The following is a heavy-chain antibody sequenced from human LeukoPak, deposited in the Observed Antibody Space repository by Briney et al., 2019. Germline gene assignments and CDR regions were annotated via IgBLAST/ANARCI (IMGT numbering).Heavy chain of an antibody. D-gene: IGHD2-8*02. J-gene: IGHJ4*02. CDR1: GFTSSIYW. Sequence: GGSLRLSCAASGFTSSIYWMNWVRQAPGKGLEWVANIKEDGSDKDYVDSVKGRFTISRDNAKNSLYLQLNSLRAEDTAVYYCALLVSPTSSLDYWGQGTLVTVSS. CDR3: ALLVSPTSSLDY. CDR2: IKEDGSDK. V-gene: IGHV3-7*03.